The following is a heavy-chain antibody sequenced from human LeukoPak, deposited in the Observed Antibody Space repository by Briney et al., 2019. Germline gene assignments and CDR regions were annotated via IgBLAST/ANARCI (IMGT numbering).Heavy chain of an antibody. Sequence: GGSLRLSCAASGFTFSSYAMSWVRQAPGKGLEWVSGISGGGGSTYYADSVKGRFTISRDNSKNTLYLQMNSLRAEDTAVYYCAKLRYYDILTGKPRHGMDVWGKGTTVTVSS. CDR2: ISGGGGST. D-gene: IGHD3-9*01. J-gene: IGHJ6*04. CDR3: AKLRYYDILTGKPRHGMDV. V-gene: IGHV3-23*01. CDR1: GFTFSSYA.